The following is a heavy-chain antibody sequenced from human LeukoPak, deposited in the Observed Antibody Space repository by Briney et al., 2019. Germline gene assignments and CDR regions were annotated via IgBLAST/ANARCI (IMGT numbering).Heavy chain of an antibody. D-gene: IGHD5-12*01. CDR2: MNPNSGNT. CDR3: ARGRDIVAAYDAFDI. J-gene: IGHJ3*02. CDR1: GYTFTSYD. Sequence: GASVKVSCKASGYTFTSYDINWVRQATGQGLEWMGWMNPNSGNTGYAQKFQGRVTMTRNTSISTAYMELSRLRSDDTAVYYCARGRDIVAAYDAFDIWGQGTMVTVSS. V-gene: IGHV1-8*01.